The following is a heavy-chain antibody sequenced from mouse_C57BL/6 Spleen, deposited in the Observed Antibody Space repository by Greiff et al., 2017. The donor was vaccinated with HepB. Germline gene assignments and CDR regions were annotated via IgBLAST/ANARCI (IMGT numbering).Heavy chain of an antibody. CDR1: GFTFSDYY. D-gene: IGHD2-4*01. CDR3: ARERNYDYGGYFDV. J-gene: IGHJ1*03. Sequence: EVKLMESEGGLVQPGSSMKLSCTASGFTFSDYYMAWVRQVPEKGLEWVANINYDGSSTYYLDSLKSRFIISRDNAKNILYLQMSSLKSEDTATYYCARERNYDYGGYFDVWGTGTTVTVSS. V-gene: IGHV5-16*01. CDR2: INYDGSST.